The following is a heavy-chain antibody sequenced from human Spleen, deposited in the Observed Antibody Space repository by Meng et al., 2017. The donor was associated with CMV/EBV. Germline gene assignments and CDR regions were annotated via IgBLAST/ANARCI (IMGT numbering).Heavy chain of an antibody. Sequence: GESLKISCAASGFTFSSYCMNWVRQAPGKGLEWVSYISHSRSYIYYADSVKGRFTIFRDNAKNLLYLQMYSLRAEDTAVYYCARGGPYYYDSRGVWGQGTTVTVSS. J-gene: IGHJ6*02. CDR1: GFTFSSYC. CDR2: ISHSRSYI. D-gene: IGHD2-15*01. V-gene: IGHV3-21*05. CDR3: ARGGPYYYDSRGV.